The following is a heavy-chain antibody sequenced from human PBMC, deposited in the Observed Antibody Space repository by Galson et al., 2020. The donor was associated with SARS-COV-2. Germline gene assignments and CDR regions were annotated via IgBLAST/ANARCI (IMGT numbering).Heavy chain of an antibody. CDR3: AVIYHTDAFDI. CDR2: INVDGTDR. V-gene: IGHV3-7*01. CDR1: GLRFPNYW. D-gene: IGHD2-2*01. J-gene: IGHJ3*02. Sequence: PGGSLRPPCVAYGLRFPNYWMTLVRQATGKELEGVANINVDGTDRYYVDSVKGRFTFSRDNAKNSLYLQMNSLRAEDTAVYYCAVIYHTDAFDIWGQGTMVTVSS.